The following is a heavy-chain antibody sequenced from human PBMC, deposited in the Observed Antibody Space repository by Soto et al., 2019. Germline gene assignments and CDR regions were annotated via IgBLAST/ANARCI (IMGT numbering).Heavy chain of an antibody. V-gene: IGHV1-69*06. Sequence: QVRLVQSEAEVKKAGSSVKVACKASGGTFISDAVTWVRQAPGQGLEWMGGVIPMFPKANYAQKFQGRATITADKSTSTVYMELHSLKSEDTALYYCARCHSDSNGPGYLDSWGQGTLVTVTS. D-gene: IGHD4-4*01. CDR1: GGTFISDA. CDR2: VIPMFPKA. CDR3: ARCHSDSNGPGYLDS. J-gene: IGHJ4*02.